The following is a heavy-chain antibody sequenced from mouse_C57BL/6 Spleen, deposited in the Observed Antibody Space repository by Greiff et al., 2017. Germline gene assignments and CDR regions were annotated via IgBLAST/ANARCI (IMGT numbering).Heavy chain of an antibody. CDR3: TRSLYYYGSSYGYFDV. J-gene: IGHJ1*03. V-gene: IGHV1-15*01. CDR2: IDPETGGT. Sequence: QVQLKESGAELVRPGASVTLSCKASGYTFTDYEMHWVKQTPVHGLEWIGAIDPETGGTAYNQKFKGKAILTADKSSSTAYMELRSLTSEDSAVYYCTRSLYYYGSSYGYFDVWGTGTTVTVSS. D-gene: IGHD1-1*01. CDR1: GYTFTDYE.